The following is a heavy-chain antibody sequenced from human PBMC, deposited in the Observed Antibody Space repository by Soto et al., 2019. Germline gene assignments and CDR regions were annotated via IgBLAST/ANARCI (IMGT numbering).Heavy chain of an antibody. J-gene: IGHJ4*02. CDR1: GYTFNSHE. D-gene: IGHD3-16*01. CDR3: ARGGIH. Sequence: PGGSVRLSCVASGYTFNSHEMNWVRQAPGKGLEWISSISGSGTTNYAESVKGRFTISRDNAHKSLFLEMKDLRVEDTAVYYCARGGIHWGQGTLVTVSS. CDR2: ISGSGTT. V-gene: IGHV3-48*03.